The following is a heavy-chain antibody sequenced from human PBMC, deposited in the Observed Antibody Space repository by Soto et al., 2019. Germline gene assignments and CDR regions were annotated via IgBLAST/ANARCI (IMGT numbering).Heavy chain of an antibody. CDR1: GGTFSSYT. CDR2: IIPILGIA. D-gene: IGHD1-26*01. CDR3: AGSGSYYNY. J-gene: IGHJ4*02. Sequence: QVQLVQSGAEVKKPGSSVKVSCKASGGTFSSYTISWVRQAPGQGLEWMGRIIPILGIANYAQKFQGRVTMTADKSTSTAYMELSSLRSEDTAVYYWAGSGSYYNYWGQGTLVTVSS. V-gene: IGHV1-69*02.